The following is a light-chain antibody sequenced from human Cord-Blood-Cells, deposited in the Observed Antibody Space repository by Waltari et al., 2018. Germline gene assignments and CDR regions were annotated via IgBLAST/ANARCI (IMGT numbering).Light chain of an antibody. J-gene: IGLJ1*01. CDR1: NIGSKS. CDR3: QVWDSSSDHYV. CDR2: YDS. V-gene: IGLV3-21*04. Sequence: SYVLTQPPSVSVAPGKTARITCGGNNIGSKSVHWYQQKPGQAPVLVIYYDSGRPTGIPKRFSVSNSGNTATLTISGVEAGDEADYYCQVWDSSSDHYVFGTGTKVTVL.